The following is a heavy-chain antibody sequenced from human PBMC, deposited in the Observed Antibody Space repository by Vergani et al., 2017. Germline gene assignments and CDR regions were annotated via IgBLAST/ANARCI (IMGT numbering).Heavy chain of an antibody. Sequence: QITLKESGPTLVKPTQTLTLTCTFSGFSLSTSGVGVGWIRQPPGKALEWLALIYWNDDKRYSPSLKSRLTITKDTSKNQVVLTMTNMDPVDTATYYCARSGQYCSSTSCYYYYYYMDVWGKGTTVTVSS. CDR1: GFSLSTSGVG. D-gene: IGHD2-2*01. V-gene: IGHV2-5*01. CDR2: IYWNDDK. J-gene: IGHJ6*03. CDR3: ARSGQYCSSTSCYYYYYYMDV.